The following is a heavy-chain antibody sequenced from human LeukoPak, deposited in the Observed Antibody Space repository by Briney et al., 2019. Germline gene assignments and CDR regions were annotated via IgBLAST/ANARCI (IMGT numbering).Heavy chain of an antibody. J-gene: IGHJ4*02. CDR1: GGSFSGYY. Sequence: SETLSLTCAVYGGSFSGYYWSWIRQPPGKGLEWIGEINHSGSTNYNPSFKSRITISVDTSRNQFSLQLSSVTAADTAVYYCARIHRYCSGGACYVLDNWGQGTLVAVSS. CDR2: INHSGST. CDR3: ARIHRYCSGGACYVLDN. D-gene: IGHD2-15*01. V-gene: IGHV4-34*01.